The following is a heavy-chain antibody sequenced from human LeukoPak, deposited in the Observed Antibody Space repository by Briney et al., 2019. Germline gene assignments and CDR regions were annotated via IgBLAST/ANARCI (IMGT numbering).Heavy chain of an antibody. Sequence: GRSLRLSCAASGFTFSSYAMHWVRQAPGKGLEWVAVISYDGSNKYYADSVKGRFTISRDNSKNTLYLQMNSLRAEDTAVYYCAKDPFYDSSGGTPWFDPWGQGTLVTVSS. CDR3: AKDPFYDSSGGTPWFDP. J-gene: IGHJ5*02. D-gene: IGHD3-22*01. CDR1: GFTFSSYA. V-gene: IGHV3-30*07. CDR2: ISYDGSNK.